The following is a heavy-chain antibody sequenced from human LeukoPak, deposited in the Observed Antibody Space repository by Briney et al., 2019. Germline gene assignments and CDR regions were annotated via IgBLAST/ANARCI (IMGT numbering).Heavy chain of an antibody. CDR2: IYRSGST. CDR1: GYSISSGYY. Sequence: SETLSLTCTVSGYSISSGYYWVWIRQTPGKGLEWIGSIYRSGSTNYNPSLKSRVTISVDTSKNQFSLKVNSVTAADTALYYCARGDCSSTICYSPMDVWGKGTTVTVSS. CDR3: ARGDCSSTICYSPMDV. J-gene: IGHJ6*03. D-gene: IGHD2-2*01. V-gene: IGHV4-38-2*02.